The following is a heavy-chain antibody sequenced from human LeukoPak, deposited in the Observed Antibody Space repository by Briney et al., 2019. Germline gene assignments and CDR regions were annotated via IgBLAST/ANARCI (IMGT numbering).Heavy chain of an antibody. Sequence: GRSLRLSCATSGFTFRNYAMHWVRQAPGKGLEWLAVMSYDSIDKYYADSVKGRFTISRDNSKNTLSLQMNNLRVADTALYYCARDLGTEVAYWGQGTLVTVSS. CDR2: MSYDSIDK. V-gene: IGHV3-30-3*01. J-gene: IGHJ4*02. CDR3: ARDLGTEVAY. CDR1: GFTFRNYA.